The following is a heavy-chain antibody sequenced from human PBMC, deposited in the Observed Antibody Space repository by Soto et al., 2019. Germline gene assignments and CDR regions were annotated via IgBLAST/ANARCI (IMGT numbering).Heavy chain of an antibody. J-gene: IGHJ4*02. Sequence: GGSLRLSCAASGLTFSTYAMGWVRQAPGKGLEWVSVVSSGGGTHYADSVKGRFTVSRDNSKNTLSLQMNSLRADDTAGYLCAKIRYVHSSRDCYDFWGQGTLDTV. CDR2: VSSGGGT. D-gene: IGHD2-21*01. CDR3: AKIRYVHSSRDCYDF. CDR1: GLTFSTYA. V-gene: IGHV3-23*01.